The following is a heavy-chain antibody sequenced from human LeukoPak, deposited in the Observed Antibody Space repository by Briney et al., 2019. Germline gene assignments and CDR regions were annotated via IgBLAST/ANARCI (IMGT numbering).Heavy chain of an antibody. CDR3: HFGCSYGLENLDY. D-gene: IGHD2-15*01. Sequence: GGSVTLSCGACGFVFSHYAMSWLRQAPGRALEWVSSISWSGDDTYYADSVKGRFTISRDNYKKTVFLKMNSLRVEDTAVYYCHFGCSYGLENLDYWGQGIMVTVSS. CDR1: GFVFSHYA. V-gene: IGHV3-23*01. CDR2: ISWSGDDT. J-gene: IGHJ4*01.